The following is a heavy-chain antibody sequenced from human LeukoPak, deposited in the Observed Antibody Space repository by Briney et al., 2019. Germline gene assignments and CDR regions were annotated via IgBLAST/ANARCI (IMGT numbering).Heavy chain of an antibody. CDR2: ISSSGSTI. J-gene: IGHJ4*02. D-gene: IGHD3-10*01. CDR3: AGYYGSGSYYSPVY. V-gene: IGHV3-48*03. CDR1: GFTFTNYN. Sequence: PGGSLRLSCAASGFTFTNYNMNWVRQAPGKGLEWVSYISSSGSTIYYADSVKGRFTISRDNAKNSLYLQMNSLRAEDTAVYYCAGYYGSGSYYSPVYWGQGTLVTVSS.